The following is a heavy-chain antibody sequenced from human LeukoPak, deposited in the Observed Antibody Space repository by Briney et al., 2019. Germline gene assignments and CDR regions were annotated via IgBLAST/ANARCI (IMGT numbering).Heavy chain of an antibody. D-gene: IGHD6-19*01. V-gene: IGHV3-48*03. CDR1: GFTLSSYE. CDR2: ISSNGSTI. J-gene: IGHJ4*02. Sequence: GGSLRLSCVASGFTLSSYEVNWVRQAPGPERERVSYISSNGSTIYYADSVKGRFTISRDNDKNTLYLQMNSLGAEDTAVYYCARDFIIAVAGGGFDYWGQGTLVTVSS. CDR3: ARDFIIAVAGGGFDY.